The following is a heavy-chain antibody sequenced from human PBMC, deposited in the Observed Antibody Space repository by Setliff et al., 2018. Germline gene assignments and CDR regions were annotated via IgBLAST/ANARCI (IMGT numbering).Heavy chain of an antibody. V-gene: IGHV4-34*12. D-gene: IGHD3-10*01. CDR1: GESSSGYY. Sequence: SQTLSLTCAIYGESSSGYYWSWIRQSPGNPLEWIGEIMDGRDTVYNPSLNSRDTISFDTSRNQFSLELSSVTAADTAVYYCARHATYYYGSGNLPFDHWAQGSLVTVSS. CDR2: IMDGRDT. J-gene: IGHJ4*02. CDR3: ARHATYYYGSGNLPFDH.